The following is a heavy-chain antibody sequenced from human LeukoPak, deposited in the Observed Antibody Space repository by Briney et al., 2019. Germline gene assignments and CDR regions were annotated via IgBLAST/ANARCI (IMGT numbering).Heavy chain of an antibody. CDR2: IIPIFGTA. D-gene: IGHD1-26*01. Sequence: ASVNVSCKASGDTFSSFAVSWVRQAPGQGLEWMGRIIPIFGTANYAQRFQGRVTISADNSLSTAYMELSSLRSEDTAVYYCARGEEAIVTDKGYNWFDPWGQGTLVTVSS. V-gene: IGHV1-69*06. CDR3: ARGEEAIVTDKGYNWFDP. J-gene: IGHJ5*02. CDR1: GDTFSSFA.